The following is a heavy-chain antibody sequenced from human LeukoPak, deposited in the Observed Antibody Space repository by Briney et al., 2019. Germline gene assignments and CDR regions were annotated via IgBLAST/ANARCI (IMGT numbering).Heavy chain of an antibody. CDR1: GYSFTSYW. J-gene: IGHJ4*02. V-gene: IGHV5-51*01. D-gene: IGHD4-17*01. CDR2: IYPGDSDT. CDR3: ARMRGNDYGDYSLGY. Sequence: PGESPNISCKGSGYSFTSYWMGLVPQMPGKGLDWIGIIYPGDSDTIYSPSFQGQVTISADKSISTAYLQWSSLKAPDTAMYYCARMRGNDYGDYSLGYWGQGTLVTVSS.